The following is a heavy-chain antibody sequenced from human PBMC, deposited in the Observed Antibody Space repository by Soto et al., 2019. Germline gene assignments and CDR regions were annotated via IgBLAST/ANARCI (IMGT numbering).Heavy chain of an antibody. CDR2: IYHSGST. CDR3: AGVRGPYCGGECYPPTPNWFDP. D-gene: IGHD2-21*01. Sequence: QLQLQESGSGLVKPSQTLSLTCAVSGGSISSGGYSWSWIRQPPGKGLEWIGYIYHSGSTYYNPSLKSRXTIAVDSTKTQXSXKXXSVTAADSAVYYCAGVRGPYCGGECYPPTPNWFDPWGQGTLVTVSS. J-gene: IGHJ5*02. CDR1: GGSISSGGYS. V-gene: IGHV4-30-2*01.